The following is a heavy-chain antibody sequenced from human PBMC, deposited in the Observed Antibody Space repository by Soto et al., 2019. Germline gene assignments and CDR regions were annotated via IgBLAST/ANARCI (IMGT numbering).Heavy chain of an antibody. Sequence: EVQLVESGGGLVQPGGSLRLSCGVSEFTFSGYSMNWVRQAPGKGLVWVSYICSRSQTIFYADSVKGRFTISRDNARNSLYLQMNSLRDEDTAVYFCAREDIMGARSFDYWGQGTLVTVSS. CDR3: AREDIMGARSFDY. CDR1: EFTFSGYS. D-gene: IGHD1-26*01. J-gene: IGHJ4*02. CDR2: ICSRSQTI. V-gene: IGHV3-48*02.